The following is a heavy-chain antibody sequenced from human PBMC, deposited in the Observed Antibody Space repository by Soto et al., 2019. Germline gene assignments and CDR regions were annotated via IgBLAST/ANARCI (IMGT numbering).Heavy chain of an antibody. D-gene: IGHD2-15*01. CDR3: AEASGGSRFDY. V-gene: IGHV1-69*02. Sequence: QVQLVQSGAEVKKPGSSVKVSCKAPGGTFSSYTISWVRQAPGQGLEWMGRIIPILGIANYAQKFQGRVTITADKSTSTAYMELSSLRSEDTAVYYCAEASGGSRFDYWGQGTLVTVSS. CDR1: GGTFSSYT. CDR2: IIPILGIA. J-gene: IGHJ4*02.